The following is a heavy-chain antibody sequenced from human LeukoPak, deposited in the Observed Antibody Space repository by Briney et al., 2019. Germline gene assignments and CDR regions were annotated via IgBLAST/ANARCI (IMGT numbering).Heavy chain of an antibody. CDR3: ARGRSSSWSYFDY. CDR1: GGSISSYY. V-gene: IGHV4-4*07. J-gene: IGHJ4*02. D-gene: IGHD6-13*01. Sequence: SETLSLTCTVSGGSISSYYWSWIRQPAGKGLEWTGRIYSSGSTNYNPSLKSRVTISVDKSKNQFSLKLSSVTAADTAVYYCARGRSSSWSYFDYWGQGTLVTVSS. CDR2: IYSSGST.